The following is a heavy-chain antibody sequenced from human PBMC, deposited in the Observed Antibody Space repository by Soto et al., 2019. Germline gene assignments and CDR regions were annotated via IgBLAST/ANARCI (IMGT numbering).Heavy chain of an antibody. V-gene: IGHV4-61*01. D-gene: IGHD2-15*01. J-gene: IGHJ6*02. Sequence: NPSETLSLTCTVSGGSVSGGIYYWSWIRHPPGKGLEWIGYIYYSGSTNYNPSLKSRVTISVDTSKNQFSLKLSSVTAADTAVYYCAIGEGAAEGMDVWGQGTTVTVSS. CDR2: IYYSGST. CDR1: GGSVSGGIYY. CDR3: AIGEGAAEGMDV.